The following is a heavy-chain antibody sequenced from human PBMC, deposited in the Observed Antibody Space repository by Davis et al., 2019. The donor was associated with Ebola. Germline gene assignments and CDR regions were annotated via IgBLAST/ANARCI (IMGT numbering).Heavy chain of an antibody. D-gene: IGHD6-19*01. CDR3: ARHSPGLAVAGTGGGYYYGMDV. CDR1: GYSFTSYW. Sequence: GGSLRLSCKGSGYSFTSYWIGWVRQMPGKGLEWMGIIYPGDSDTRYSPSFQGQVTISADKSISTAYLQWSSLKASDTAMYYCARHSPGLAVAGTGGGYYYGMDVWGQGTTVTVSS. V-gene: IGHV5-51*01. CDR2: IYPGDSDT. J-gene: IGHJ6*02.